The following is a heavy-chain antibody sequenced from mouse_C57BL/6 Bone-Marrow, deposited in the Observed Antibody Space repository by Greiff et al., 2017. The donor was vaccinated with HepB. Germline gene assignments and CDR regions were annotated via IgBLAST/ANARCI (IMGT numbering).Heavy chain of an antibody. J-gene: IGHJ2*01. Sequence: EVKLVESVAELVRPGASVKLSCTASGFNIKNTYMHWVKQRPEQGLEWIGRIDPANGNTKYAPKFQGKATITADTSSNTAYLQLSSLTSEDTAIYYCARRPYYLNHRGVDYWGQGTTLTVSS. V-gene: IGHV14-3*01. D-gene: IGHD2-10*01. CDR1: GFNIKNTY. CDR2: IDPANGNT. CDR3: ARRPYYLNHRGVDY.